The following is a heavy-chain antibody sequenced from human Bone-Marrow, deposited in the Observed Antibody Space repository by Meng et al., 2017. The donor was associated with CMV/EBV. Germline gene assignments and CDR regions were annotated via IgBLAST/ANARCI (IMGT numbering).Heavy chain of an antibody. J-gene: IGHJ4*02. CDR3: ARETRWNYVDY. CDR2: IYHSGGT. Sequence: SETLSLTCAVSGGSISSSNWWSWVRQPPGKGLEWIGEIYHSGGTNYNPSLKSRVTISVDTSKNQFSLKLSSVTAADTAVYYCARETRWNYVDYWGQGTLVTVSS. CDR1: GGSISSSNW. V-gene: IGHV4-4*02. D-gene: IGHD3-3*01.